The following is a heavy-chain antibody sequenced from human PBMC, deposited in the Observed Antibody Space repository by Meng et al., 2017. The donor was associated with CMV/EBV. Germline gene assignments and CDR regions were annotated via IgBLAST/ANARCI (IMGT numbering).Heavy chain of an antibody. CDR3: ARSPPGAILYYFDY. CDR2: ISAYNGNT. Sequence: ASCYTFTSYGISWVRQAPGQGLEWRGWISAYNGNTNYAQKLQGRVTMTTDTSTSTAYMELRSLRSDDTAVYYCARSPPGAILYYFDYWGQGTLVTVSS. D-gene: IGHD3-10*01. J-gene: IGHJ4*02. CDR1: CYTFTSYG. V-gene: IGHV1-18*01.